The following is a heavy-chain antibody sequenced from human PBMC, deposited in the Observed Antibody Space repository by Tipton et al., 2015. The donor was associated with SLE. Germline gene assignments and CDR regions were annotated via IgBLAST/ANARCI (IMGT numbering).Heavy chain of an antibody. Sequence: TLSLTCRVSGGSIRSTNYYWSWIRQHPEKGLEWIGYIYYTGSTSYNPSLESRVTISVDTSKNQFSLRLTSVTAADSAVYFCARAPDLPAAYDSWGQGTLVTVSS. D-gene: IGHD2-2*01. V-gene: IGHV4-31*03. J-gene: IGHJ5*01. CDR1: GGSIRSTNYY. CDR3: ARAPDLPAAYDS. CDR2: IYYTGST.